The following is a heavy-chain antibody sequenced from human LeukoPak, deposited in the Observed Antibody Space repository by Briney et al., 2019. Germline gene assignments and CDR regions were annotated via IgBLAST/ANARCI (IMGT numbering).Heavy chain of an antibody. D-gene: IGHD2-15*01. Sequence: GRSLRLSCAASGFTFSSYGIHWVSQVPGKGLEWVAVIWYDASIEHYADSVKGRFTISRDNSKNTLYLQMSSLRAEDTAVYYCAKAKVAAATQVGFFDYWGQGALVTVSS. CDR2: IWYDASIE. CDR1: GFTFSSYG. CDR3: AKAKVAAATQVGFFDY. J-gene: IGHJ4*02. V-gene: IGHV3-33*06.